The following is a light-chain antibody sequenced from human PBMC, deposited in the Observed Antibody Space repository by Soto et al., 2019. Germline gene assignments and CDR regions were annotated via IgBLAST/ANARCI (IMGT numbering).Light chain of an antibody. Sequence: EIVLTQSPGTLSLSPGERATLSCRASQSVTSSYLAWYQQKPGQAPRLLNYGASSRATGIADRFSGSGSGTDFTLIINRLEPEDFAVYYCQQYGSSPLTFGGGTKVEIK. V-gene: IGKV3-20*01. CDR2: GAS. CDR1: QSVTSSY. CDR3: QQYGSSPLT. J-gene: IGKJ4*01.